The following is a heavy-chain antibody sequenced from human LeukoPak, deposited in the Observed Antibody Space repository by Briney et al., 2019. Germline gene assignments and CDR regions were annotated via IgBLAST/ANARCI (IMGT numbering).Heavy chain of an antibody. Sequence: SGGSLRLSCAASGFTFSSNWMTWVRQAPGKGLEWVANINQDGSEKYYVDSVKGRFTISRDNAKNSLYLQMNSLRAEDTAVYYCARNYDWGQGTLVTVSS. CDR1: GFTFSSNW. D-gene: IGHD3-16*01. CDR3: ARNYD. V-gene: IGHV3-7*04. J-gene: IGHJ4*02. CDR2: INQDGSEK.